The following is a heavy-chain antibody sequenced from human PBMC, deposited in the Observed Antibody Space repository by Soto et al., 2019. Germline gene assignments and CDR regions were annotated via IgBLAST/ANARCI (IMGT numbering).Heavy chain of an antibody. CDR1: GGTFSSYT. Sequence: SVKVSCKASGGTFSSYTISWVRQAPGQGLEWMGRFIPILGIANYAQKFQGRVTITADKSTSTAYMELSSLRSEDTAVYYCARGVYDILTGNFKGTTKTDDFDYWGQGTLVTVSS. CDR3: ARGVYDILTGNFKGTTKTDDFDY. V-gene: IGHV1-69*02. CDR2: FIPILGIA. D-gene: IGHD3-9*01. J-gene: IGHJ4*02.